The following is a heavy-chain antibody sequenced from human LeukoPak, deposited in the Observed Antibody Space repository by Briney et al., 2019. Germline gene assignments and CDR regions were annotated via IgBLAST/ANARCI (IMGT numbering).Heavy chain of an antibody. CDR3: ARDYGGSDFDY. V-gene: IGHV3-23*01. D-gene: IGHD3-16*01. CDR1: GFIFRSYA. J-gene: IGHJ4*02. CDR2: ITANGDAT. Sequence: PGGSLRLSCVGSGFIFRSYAVTWVRQAPGKGLQWVSSITANGDATYYADSVKGRFTISRDNSKNTLYLQINSLSAEDTAVYYCARDYGGSDFDYWGQGTLVTVSS.